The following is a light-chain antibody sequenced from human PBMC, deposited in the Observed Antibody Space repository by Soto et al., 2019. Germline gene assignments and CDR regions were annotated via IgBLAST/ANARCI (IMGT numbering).Light chain of an antibody. Sequence: QSALTQPRSVSGSPGQSVTISCTGTSSDVGGYNYVSWYQQYPGRAPKVMIYDVNKRPSGVPARFSGSKSGNTASLTISGLQAEDEADYYCCSYAGTNTWLFGGGTKLPVL. J-gene: IGLJ2*01. CDR1: SSDVGGYNY. V-gene: IGLV2-11*01. CDR2: DVN. CDR3: CSYAGTNTWL.